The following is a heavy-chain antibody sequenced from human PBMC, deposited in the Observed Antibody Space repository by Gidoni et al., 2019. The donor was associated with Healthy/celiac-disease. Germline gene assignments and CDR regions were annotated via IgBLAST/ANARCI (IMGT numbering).Heavy chain of an antibody. CDR2: INPNSGGT. CDR1: GYTFTGYY. V-gene: IGHV1-2*04. Sequence: QVQLVQSGAEVKKPGASVKVSCQASGYTFTGYYMHWVRQAPGQGLEWMGWINPNSGGTNYAQKFQGWVTMTRDTSISTAYMELSRLRSDDTAVYYCARDTFRRAIVVVPAARDYYYGMDVWGQGTTVTVSS. D-gene: IGHD2-2*01. CDR3: ARDTFRRAIVVVPAARDYYYGMDV. J-gene: IGHJ6*02.